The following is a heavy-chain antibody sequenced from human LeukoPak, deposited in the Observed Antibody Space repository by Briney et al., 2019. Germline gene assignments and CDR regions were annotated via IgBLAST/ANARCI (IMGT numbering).Heavy chain of an antibody. V-gene: IGHV1-69*05. J-gene: IGHJ4*02. CDR2: IIPIFGTA. CDR1: GGTFSSYA. Sequence: SVKVSCKASGGTFSSYAISWVRQAPGQGLEWMGGIIPIFGTANYAQKFQGRVTMTRDTSTSTVYMELSSLRSEDTAVYYCARVQVYDRNTSIFDYWGQGTLVTVSS. D-gene: IGHD2-2*01. CDR3: ARVQVYDRNTSIFDY.